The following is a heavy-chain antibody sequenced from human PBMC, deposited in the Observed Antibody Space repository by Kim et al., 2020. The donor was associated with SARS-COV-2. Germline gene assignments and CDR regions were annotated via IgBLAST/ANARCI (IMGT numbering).Heavy chain of an antibody. V-gene: IGHV1-24*01. CDR3: ATDRLGGFGELYDYGMDV. D-gene: IGHD3-10*01. J-gene: IGHJ6*02. CDR1: GYTLTELS. CDR2: FDPEDGET. Sequence: ASVKVSCKVSGYTLTELSMHWVRQAPGKGLEWMGGFDPEDGETIYAQKFQGRVTMTEDTSTDTAYMELSSLRSEDTAVYYCATDRLGGFGELYDYGMDVWGQGTTVTVSS.